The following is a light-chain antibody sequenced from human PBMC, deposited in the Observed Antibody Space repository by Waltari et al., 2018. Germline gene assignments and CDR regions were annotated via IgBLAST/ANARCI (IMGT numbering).Light chain of an antibody. Sequence: QTVVTQEPSLTVSPGGTVTLTCASSTGAVASDYSPNWFQQKPGQAPRALIYNTLSKYSWPPSRFSGSLLGGKAALPLSGVQPEDEAEYYCLLYFGGSYVFGGGTKVTVL. J-gene: IGLJ1*01. V-gene: IGLV7-43*01. CDR2: NTL. CDR3: LLYFGGSYV. CDR1: TGAVASDYS.